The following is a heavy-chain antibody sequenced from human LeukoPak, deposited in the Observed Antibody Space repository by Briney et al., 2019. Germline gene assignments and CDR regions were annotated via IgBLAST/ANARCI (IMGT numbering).Heavy chain of an antibody. CDR2: IIPIFGTA. Sequence: GASVKVSCKASGGTFSSYAISWVRQAPGQGLEWMGGIIPIFGTANYAQKFRGRVTITADESTSTAYMELSSLRSEDTAVYYCANAGGYSYGFDWFDPWGQGTLVTVSS. CDR1: GGTFSSYA. D-gene: IGHD5-18*01. J-gene: IGHJ5*02. CDR3: ANAGGYSYGFDWFDP. V-gene: IGHV1-69*13.